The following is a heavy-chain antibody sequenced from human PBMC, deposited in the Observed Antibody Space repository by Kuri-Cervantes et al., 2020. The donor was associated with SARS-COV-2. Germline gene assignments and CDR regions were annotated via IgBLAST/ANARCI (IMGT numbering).Heavy chain of an antibody. V-gene: IGHV4-39*01. CDR1: GVSISSTSYY. CDR2: INYIGNS. D-gene: IGHD3-3*02. Sequence: SETLSLTCTVSGVSISSTSYYWAWIRQPPGKGLEWIGSINYIGNSYRNPSLRSRVIMSEDTSKNQFSVNINSVTAADTAIYFCARHPNSMSGFDPWGQGTPVTVSS. J-gene: IGHJ5*02. CDR3: ARHPNSMSGFDP.